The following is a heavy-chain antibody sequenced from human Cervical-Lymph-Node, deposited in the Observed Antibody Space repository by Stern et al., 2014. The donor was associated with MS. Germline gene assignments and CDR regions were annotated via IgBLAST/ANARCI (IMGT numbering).Heavy chain of an antibody. CDR1: GYTFNTYG. J-gene: IGHJ3*02. V-gene: IGHV1-18*01. CDR3: ARGRRGYDAFDI. CDR2: GSVYNGYT. D-gene: IGHD6-13*01. Sequence: VQLVESGAEVKKPGASVKVSCKASGYTFNTYGISWVRQAPGQGLEWIGWGSVYNGYTNFAQKIQGRVTMTSDTSTSTAYMELRSLRSDDTAVYYCARGRRGYDAFDIWGQGTMVTVSS.